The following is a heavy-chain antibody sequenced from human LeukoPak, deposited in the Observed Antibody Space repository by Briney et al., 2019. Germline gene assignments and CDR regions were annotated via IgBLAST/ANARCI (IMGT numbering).Heavy chain of an antibody. CDR1: GFTFDDYA. D-gene: IGHD6-13*01. CDR2: ISWNSGSI. Sequence: GRSLRLSCAASGFTFDDYAMHWVRQAPGKGLEWVSGISWNSGSIGYADSVKGRFTISRDNAKNSLYLQMNSLRAEDTALYYCAKDFFALTDLIVAAGTIDYWGQGTLVTVSS. V-gene: IGHV3-9*01. J-gene: IGHJ4*02. CDR3: AKDFFALTDLIVAAGTIDY.